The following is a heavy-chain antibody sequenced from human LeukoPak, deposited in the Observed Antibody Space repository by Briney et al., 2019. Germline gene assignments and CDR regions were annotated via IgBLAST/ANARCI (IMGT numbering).Heavy chain of an antibody. Sequence: PGGSLRLSCAASGFTFSRYGMHWVRQAPGKGLEWVAVIWYDGSNKYYADSVKGRFTISRDNSKNTLYLQMNSLRAEDTAVYYCAREPQAAVGGYYYYYGMDVWGQGTTVTVSS. D-gene: IGHD6-13*01. V-gene: IGHV3-33*08. J-gene: IGHJ6*02. CDR3: AREPQAAVGGYYYYYGMDV. CDR2: IWYDGSNK. CDR1: GFTFSRYG.